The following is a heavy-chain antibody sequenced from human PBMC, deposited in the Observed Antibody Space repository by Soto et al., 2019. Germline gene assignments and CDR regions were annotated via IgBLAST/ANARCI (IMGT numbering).Heavy chain of an antibody. J-gene: IGHJ4*02. CDR1: GGTFGSYG. D-gene: IGHD5-12*01. CDR2: IIPIFGSA. CDR3: ARESGYNFGPFDY. V-gene: IGHV1-69*14. Sequence: QVQLVQSGAEVKKPGSSVKVSCKASGGTFGSYGLSWVRQAPGQGLEWMGGIIPIFGSANYAQKFQGRVTITADISTSTAYMELSSLRSEDTAVYSCARESGYNFGPFDYWCQGALVTVSS.